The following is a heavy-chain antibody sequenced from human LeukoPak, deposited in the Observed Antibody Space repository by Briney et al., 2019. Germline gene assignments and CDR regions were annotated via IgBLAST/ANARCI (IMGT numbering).Heavy chain of an antibody. J-gene: IGHJ3*02. D-gene: IGHD1-14*01. Sequence: GGSLRLSCAASGFTFSDHYMSWIRQAPGKGLEWVSYIGSSGDTIYYADSVMGRFTISRDNAKNSLYLQMNNLRAEDTAVYYCARARPPDSDAFDIWGQGTMLTVSS. CDR3: ARARPPDSDAFDI. CDR2: IGSSGDTI. CDR1: GFTFSDHY. V-gene: IGHV3-11*01.